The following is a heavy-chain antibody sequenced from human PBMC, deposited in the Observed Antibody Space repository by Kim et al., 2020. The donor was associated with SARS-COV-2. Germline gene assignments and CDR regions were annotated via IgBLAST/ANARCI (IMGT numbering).Heavy chain of an antibody. CDR3: ARTDIVVVVAATPLKTDPSRDFDY. D-gene: IGHD2-15*01. CDR2: ISYDGSNK. Sequence: GGSLRLSCAASGFTFSSYAMHWVRQAPGKGLEWVAVISYDGSNKYYADSVKGRFTISRDNSKNTLYLQMNSLRAEDTAVYYCARTDIVVVVAATPLKTDPSRDFDYWGQGTLVTVSS. V-gene: IGHV3-30-3*01. J-gene: IGHJ4*02. CDR1: GFTFSSYA.